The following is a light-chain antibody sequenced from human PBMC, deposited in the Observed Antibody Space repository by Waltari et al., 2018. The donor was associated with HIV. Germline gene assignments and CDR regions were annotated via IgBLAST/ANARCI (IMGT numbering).Light chain of an antibody. CDR2: DVS. CDR3: SSYTSNSTRV. J-gene: IGLJ1*01. V-gene: IGLV2-14*01. Sequence: QSALTQPASVSGSPGQSITISCTGTSSDVGDYNYVSWYQQHPGKAPKLIIYDVSNRPSGVSNRFSGSNSGNTASLTISGLQTEDEADYYCSSYTSNSTRVFGTGTKVTVL. CDR1: SSDVGDYNY.